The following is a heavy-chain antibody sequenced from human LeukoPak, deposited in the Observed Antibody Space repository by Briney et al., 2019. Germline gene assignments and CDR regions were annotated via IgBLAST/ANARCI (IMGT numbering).Heavy chain of an antibody. CDR2: ISAYNGNT. J-gene: IGHJ5*02. CDR1: GYTFTSYG. D-gene: IGHD4-17*01. Sequence: ASVKVSCKASGYTFTSYGISWVRQAPGQGLEWMGWISAYNGNTNYVQKLQGRVTMTTDTSTSTAYMELRSLRSDDTAVYYCAREKIPGDYLSPWGQGTLVTVSS. CDR3: AREKIPGDYLSP. V-gene: IGHV1-18*01.